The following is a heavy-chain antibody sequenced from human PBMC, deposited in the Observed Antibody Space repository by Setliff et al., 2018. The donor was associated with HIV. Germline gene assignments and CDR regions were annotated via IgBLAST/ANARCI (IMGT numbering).Heavy chain of an antibody. CDR2: INPQTGGT. V-gene: IGHV1-2*02. CDR1: GYSFTNHS. J-gene: IGHJ4*02. CDR3: ARDLRNSNTLFGVLNFVFDL. D-gene: IGHD3-3*01. Sequence: ASVKVSCKASGYSFTNHSIHWVRQAPGQRPEWMGWINPQTGGTNFAQKFQGRITMTSDTSVNTVFIELSRLKSDDTALYYCARDLRNSNTLFGVLNFVFDLWGQGTLVTVSS.